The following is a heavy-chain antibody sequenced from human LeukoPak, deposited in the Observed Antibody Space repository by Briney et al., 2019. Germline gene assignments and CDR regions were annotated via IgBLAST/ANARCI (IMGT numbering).Heavy chain of an antibody. CDR1: GDSLSSYY. V-gene: IGHV4-59*08. Sequence: SETLSLTCTVSGDSLSSYYWNCIRQPPGKGLEWIGYIYYTGNTNYNPSLKSRVTVSVDTSKNQFSLKLNSVTAADTAVYDCARGYCSCGTCYCYFDYWGQGTLVTVSS. D-gene: IGHD2-15*01. J-gene: IGHJ4*02. CDR2: IYYTGNT. CDR3: ARGYCSCGTCYCYFDY.